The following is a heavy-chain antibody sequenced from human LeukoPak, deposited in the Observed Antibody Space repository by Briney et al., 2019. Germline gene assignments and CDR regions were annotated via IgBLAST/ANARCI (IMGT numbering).Heavy chain of an antibody. V-gene: IGHV3-7*01. CDR3: VREGPGRWFDY. CDR2: IKQDGGEK. CDR1: GFTLSTYY. Sequence: GGSLRLSCAASGFTLSTYYMSWVRQAPGKGLAWVANIKQDGGEKYYVDSVKGRFTISRDNAENSLYLEMHSLRAEDTAVYYCVREGPGRWFDYWGQGTLVTVSS. J-gene: IGHJ4*02. D-gene: IGHD1-26*01.